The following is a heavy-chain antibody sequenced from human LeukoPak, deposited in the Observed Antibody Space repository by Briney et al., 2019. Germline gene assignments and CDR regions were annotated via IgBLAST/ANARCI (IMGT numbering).Heavy chain of an antibody. J-gene: IGHJ4*02. CDR2: IGSSGSAI. V-gene: IGHV3-48*01. CDR3: AKDLDAWGRIAAAGMGVFDY. D-gene: IGHD6-13*01. CDR1: GFTFSTYN. Sequence: GGSLRLSCAASGFTFSTYNMNWVRQAPGKGLEWVSYIGSSGSAIYYADSVKGRFTISRDNAKNSLYLQMNSLRAEDTAVYYCAKDLDAWGRIAAAGMGVFDYWGQGTLVTVSS.